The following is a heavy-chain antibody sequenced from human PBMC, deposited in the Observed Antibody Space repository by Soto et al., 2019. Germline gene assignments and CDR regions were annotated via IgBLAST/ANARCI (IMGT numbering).Heavy chain of an antibody. D-gene: IGHD2-21*02. J-gene: IGHJ6*02. CDR3: ARDLWGYCGTDCYPLDV. CDR1: GGTISRYY. V-gene: IGHV4-59*01. CDR2: MYNTGST. Sequence: QVQLQESGPGLVKPSETLSLTCTVSGGTISRYYWSWIRQPPGKGLEWIGYMYNTGSTVYNPSLKSPVTISVDTSKNQFSLKLNSVTAADTAVYYCARDLWGYCGTDCYPLDVWGQGTTVTVSS.